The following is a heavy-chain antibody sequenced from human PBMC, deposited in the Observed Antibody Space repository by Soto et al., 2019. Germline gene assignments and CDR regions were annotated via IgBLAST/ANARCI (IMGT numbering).Heavy chain of an antibody. CDR1: GGTFSNSA. D-gene: IGHD5-12*01. CDR3: ARGKDRLQLGGNYYYILDV. V-gene: IGHV1-69*12. CDR2: IMPIFRTP. J-gene: IGHJ6*02. Sequence: QVHLEQSGAEVKRPGSSVKVSCKASGGTFSNSAISWVRQAPGQGLEWMGGIMPIFRTPDYAQKFQGRVTITADESSTTAYMELTGLSSDDTAVYYCARGKDRLQLGGNYYYILDVWGQGTTVTVSS.